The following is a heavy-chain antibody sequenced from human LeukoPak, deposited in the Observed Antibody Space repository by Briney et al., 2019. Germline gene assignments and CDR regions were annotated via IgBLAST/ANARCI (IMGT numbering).Heavy chain of an antibody. D-gene: IGHD3-22*01. CDR3: AREDSTGYSSLDY. J-gene: IGHJ4*02. V-gene: IGHV1-2*02. CDR1: GYTFTGYY. CDR2: INPNSGGT. Sequence: ASVKVSCKASGYTFTGYYIHWVRQAPGLGLEWMGWINPNSGGTNYAQKFQARVTMTRETSISTAYMELSRLRSDDTAVYYCAREDSTGYSSLDYWGQGTLVTVSS.